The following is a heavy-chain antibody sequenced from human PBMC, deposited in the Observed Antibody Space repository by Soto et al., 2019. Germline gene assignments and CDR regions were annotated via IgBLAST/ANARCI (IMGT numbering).Heavy chain of an antibody. CDR3: VTGSKQTSSRPLRLYYFDY. CDR1: GYTFTSYY. Sequence: ASVKVSCKASGYTFTSYYMHWVRQAPGQGLEWMGIINPSGGSTSYAQKFQGRVTMTRDTSTSTVYMKLSSLRSEDTAVYYCVTGSKQTSSRPLRLYYFDYWGQGTLVTVPS. D-gene: IGHD2-2*01. V-gene: IGHV1-46*01. CDR2: INPSGGST. J-gene: IGHJ4*02.